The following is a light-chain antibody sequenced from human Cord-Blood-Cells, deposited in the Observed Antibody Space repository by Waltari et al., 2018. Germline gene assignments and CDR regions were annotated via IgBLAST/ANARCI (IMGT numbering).Light chain of an antibody. CDR2: DVS. Sequence: ALLTQRSVSASSAQPATISSSGTSSDVGGCNYVVWYQQHPGKAPKLMIYDVSKRPSGVPDRFSGSKSGNTASLTISGLQAEDEADYYCCSYTGSYNWVFGAGTKLTVL. J-gene: IGLJ3*02. CDR1: SSDVGGCNY. V-gene: IGLV2-11*01. CDR3: CSYTGSYNWV.